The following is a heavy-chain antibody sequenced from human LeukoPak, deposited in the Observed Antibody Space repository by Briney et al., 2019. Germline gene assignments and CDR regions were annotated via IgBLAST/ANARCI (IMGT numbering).Heavy chain of an antibody. J-gene: IGHJ6*02. CDR3: ARGRISGTTVDYYYYGMDV. D-gene: IGHD1-14*01. Sequence: SETLSLTCAVYGGSFSVYYWSWIRQPPGKGLEWSGEINHSGSTNYNPSLKSRDTISVDTSKNQISLKLSSVTAADTAVYYCARGRISGTTVDYYYYGMDVWGQGTTVTVSS. CDR2: INHSGST. V-gene: IGHV4-34*01. CDR1: GGSFSVYY.